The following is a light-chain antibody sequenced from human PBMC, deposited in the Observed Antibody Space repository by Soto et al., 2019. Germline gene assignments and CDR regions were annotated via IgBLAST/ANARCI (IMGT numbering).Light chain of an antibody. CDR1: QSIAYW. V-gene: IGKV1-5*01. CDR2: AAS. CDR3: LQHNSYPRT. Sequence: DIQMTQSPSRLSASVGDRVTITCRASQSIAYWLAWYQQKPGKAPNLLIYAASTLETGVPSRFSGSGYGTEFTLTIASLQPDDSATYYCLQHNSYPRTFGQGTKVDIK. J-gene: IGKJ1*01.